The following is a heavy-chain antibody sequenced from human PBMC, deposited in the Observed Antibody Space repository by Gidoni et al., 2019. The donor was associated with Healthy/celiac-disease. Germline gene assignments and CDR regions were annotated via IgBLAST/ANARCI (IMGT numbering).Heavy chain of an antibody. CDR3: AKDSSSWHSHPDY. D-gene: IGHD6-13*01. Sequence: AASGFTFSSYGMHWVRQAPCKGLEWVAVISYDGSNKYSADSVKGRFTISRDNSKNTLYLQMNSLRAEDTAVYYCAKDSSSWHSHPDYWGQGTLVTGSS. CDR2: ISYDGSNK. V-gene: IGHV3-30*18. J-gene: IGHJ4*02. CDR1: GFTFSSYG.